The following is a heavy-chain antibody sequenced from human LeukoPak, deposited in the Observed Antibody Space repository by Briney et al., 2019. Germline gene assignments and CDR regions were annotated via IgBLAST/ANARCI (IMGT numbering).Heavy chain of an antibody. CDR1: GFTFSSYG. Sequence: HAGGSLRLSCAASGFTFSSYGMHWVRQAPGKGLEWVAVISYDGSNKYYADSVKGRFTISRDNSKNTLYLQMNSLRAEDTAVYYCAKGSSHLETAMANAFDIWGQGTMVTVSS. V-gene: IGHV3-30*18. CDR2: ISYDGSNK. CDR3: AKGSSHLETAMANAFDI. D-gene: IGHD5-18*01. J-gene: IGHJ3*02.